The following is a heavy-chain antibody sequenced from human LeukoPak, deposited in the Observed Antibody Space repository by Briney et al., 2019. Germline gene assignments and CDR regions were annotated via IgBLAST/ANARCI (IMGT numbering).Heavy chain of an antibody. V-gene: IGHV4-31*03. CDR2: IYYSGSS. CDR3: ARDYDYSVDY. CDR1: GGSINNGGYY. J-gene: IGHJ4*02. D-gene: IGHD3-16*01. Sequence: SQTLSLTCTVSGGSINNGGYYWSWIRQHPGKGLEWIGYIYYSGSSYYNPSLRSRVTISVDTSKNHFSLKLSSVTAADTAVYYCARDYDYSVDYWGQGTLVTVSS.